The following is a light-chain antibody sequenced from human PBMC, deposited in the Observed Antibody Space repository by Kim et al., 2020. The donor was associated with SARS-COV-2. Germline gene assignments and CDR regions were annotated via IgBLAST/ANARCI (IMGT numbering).Light chain of an antibody. CDR1: QSISSW. Sequence: DIQMTQSPSTLYASVGDRVTITCRASQSISSWLAWYQQRPGRAPRLLIYDASNLESGVPLRFSGSGSGTEFTLTISSLHLEDLATYYCQQYDSYSYGFGQGTKLEI. CDR3: QQYDSYSYG. J-gene: IGKJ2*03. CDR2: DAS. V-gene: IGKV1-5*01.